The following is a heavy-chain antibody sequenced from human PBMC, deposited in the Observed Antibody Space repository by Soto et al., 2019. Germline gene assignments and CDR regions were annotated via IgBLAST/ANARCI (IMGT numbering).Heavy chain of an antibody. V-gene: IGHV4-34*01. CDR1: GGSFRGYY. CDR2: INHSGST. J-gene: IGHJ2*01. Sequence: QVQLQQWGAGLLKPSETLSLTFVAYGGSFRGYYWSWIRQPPGHGLEWIGEINHSGSTNYNPSPKSRSAISADATTNRFSLKLSTVIGSDTAVYYCAGGPPLRGLFRAWYVDLWGRGTLVTVSS. CDR3: AGGPPLRGLFRAWYVDL. D-gene: IGHD3-10*01.